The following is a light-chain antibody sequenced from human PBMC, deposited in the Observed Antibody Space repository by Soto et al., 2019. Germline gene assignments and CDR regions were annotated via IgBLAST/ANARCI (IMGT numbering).Light chain of an antibody. CDR3: QQYNNWPIT. V-gene: IGKV3-15*01. Sequence: EIVMTQSPATLSVSPGETATLSCRASQNVGSNLAWYQQKPGQAPRLLIYGDSTRATGIPARFSGSGSVTEFTLTISSLQSEDFAVYYCQQYNNWPITFGQGTRLEIK. CDR1: QNVGSN. J-gene: IGKJ5*01. CDR2: GDS.